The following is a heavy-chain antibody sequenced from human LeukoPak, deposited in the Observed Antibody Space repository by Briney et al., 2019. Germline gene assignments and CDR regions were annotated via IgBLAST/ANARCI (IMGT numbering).Heavy chain of an antibody. CDR3: ARDPFEL. CDR1: GFPLSNHW. D-gene: IGHD1-26*01. J-gene: IGHJ4*02. Sequence: GGSLRLSCAASGFPLSNHWMTWVRQAPGKGLEWVATITQGGTDKFYVDSVKGRFTISGDNAKNSSYLQMNSLRAEDTAVYYCARDPFELWGQGTLVTVSP. CDR2: ITQGGTDK. V-gene: IGHV3-7*01.